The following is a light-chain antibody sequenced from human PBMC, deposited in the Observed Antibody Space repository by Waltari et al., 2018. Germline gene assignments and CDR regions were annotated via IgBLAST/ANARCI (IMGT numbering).Light chain of an antibody. Sequence: SYELTQPPSVSVSPGQTARITCSGDALPKQYAYWYQQKPGQAPVLVIYKDSERPSGIPERFSGSSSGTTVTLTISGVQAEDEADYYCQSADSSGTMEVFGGGTMLTVL. J-gene: IGLJ2*01. V-gene: IGLV3-25*02. CDR2: KDS. CDR3: QSADSSGTMEV. CDR1: ALPKQY.